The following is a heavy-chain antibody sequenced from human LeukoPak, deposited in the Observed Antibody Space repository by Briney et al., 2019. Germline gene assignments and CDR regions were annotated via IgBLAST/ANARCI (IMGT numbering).Heavy chain of an antibody. CDR2: IDHSEGTT. CDR3: APGKFDY. CDR1: GFTFNTYA. J-gene: IGHJ4*02. V-gene: IGHV3-64D*06. Sequence: GGSLRLSCSASGFTFNTYAMHWVRQAPGKGLEYVSAIDHSEGTTYYADSVKGRFTISRDNSKNMLYLQMSSLRTEDTAVYYCAPGKFDYWGEGTPVTPSP.